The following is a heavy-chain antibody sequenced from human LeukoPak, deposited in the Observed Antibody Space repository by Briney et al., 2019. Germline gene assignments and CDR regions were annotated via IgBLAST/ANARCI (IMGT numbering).Heavy chain of an antibody. J-gene: IGHJ3*02. Sequence: GGSLRLSCAASGFTFSSYDMHWVRQAPGKGLEWVAFIRYDGSSKYYADSVKGRFTISRDNSKNTLYLQMNSLRAEDTAVYYCARGDEWEPNAFDIWGQGTMVTVSS. D-gene: IGHD1-26*01. V-gene: IGHV3-30*02. CDR2: IRYDGSSK. CDR1: GFTFSSYD. CDR3: ARGDEWEPNAFDI.